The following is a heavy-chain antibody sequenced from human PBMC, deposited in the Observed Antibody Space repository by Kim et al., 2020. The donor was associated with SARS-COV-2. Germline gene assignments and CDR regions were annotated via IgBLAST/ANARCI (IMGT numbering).Heavy chain of an antibody. CDR3: ARGPGVVTAMGFDY. J-gene: IGHJ4*02. Sequence: SETLSLTCAVYGGSFSGYYWSWIRQPPGKGLEWIGEINHSGSTNYNPSLKSRVTISVDTSKNQFSLKLSSVTAADTAVYYCARGPGVVTAMGFDYWGQGT. CDR2: INHSGST. V-gene: IGHV4-34*01. D-gene: IGHD2-21*02. CDR1: GGSFSGYY.